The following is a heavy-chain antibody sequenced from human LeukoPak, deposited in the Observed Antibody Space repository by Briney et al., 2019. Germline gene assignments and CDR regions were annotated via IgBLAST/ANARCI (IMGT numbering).Heavy chain of an antibody. D-gene: IGHD6-19*01. CDR3: ARERVAVACLRDY. V-gene: IGHV3-30-3*01. CDR1: GFTFSSYA. Sequence: GRSLRLSCAASGFTFSSYAMHWVRQAPGKGLGWVAVISFDGSNKYYADSVKARFTISRDNSKNTLYLQMNSLRAEDTAVYYCARERVAVACLRDYWGQGTLVTVSS. CDR2: ISFDGSNK. J-gene: IGHJ4*02.